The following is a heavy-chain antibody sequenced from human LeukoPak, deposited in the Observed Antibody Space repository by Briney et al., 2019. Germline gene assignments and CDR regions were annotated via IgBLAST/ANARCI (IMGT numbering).Heavy chain of an antibody. J-gene: IGHJ4*02. CDR2: ISAGGGST. D-gene: IGHD2-15*01. CDR1: GFTFSSCD. Sequence: GGSLRLSRAASGFTFSSCDMHWVRQAPGKGLEWVSAISAGGGSTYYADSVKGRFTISRDNSKNTLYLQIHGLRAEDTAVYYCARRTCTGGTCYPLDYWGQGTLVTVSS. CDR3: ARRTCTGGTCYPLDY. V-gene: IGHV3-23*01.